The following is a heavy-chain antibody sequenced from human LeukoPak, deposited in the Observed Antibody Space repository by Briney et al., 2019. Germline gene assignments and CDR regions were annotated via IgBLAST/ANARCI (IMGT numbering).Heavy chain of an antibody. CDR3: ARLRVGATGYYYGMDV. Sequence: SETLSLTCTVSGGSISSYYWSWIRQPPGKGLEWIGYIYYSGSTNYNPSLKSRVTISVDTSKNQFSLKLSSVTAADTAVYYCARLRVGATGYYYGMDVWGQGTTVTVSS. V-gene: IGHV4-59*08. CDR2: IYYSGST. CDR1: GGSISSYY. J-gene: IGHJ6*02. D-gene: IGHD1-26*01.